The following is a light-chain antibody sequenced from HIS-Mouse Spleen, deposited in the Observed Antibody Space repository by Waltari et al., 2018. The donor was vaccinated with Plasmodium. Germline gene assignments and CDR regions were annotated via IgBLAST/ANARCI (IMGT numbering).Light chain of an antibody. J-gene: IGLJ3*02. Sequence: SYELTQPPSVSVSPGQTARITCSGDALPKQYAYWYQQKPGQPPVLVIYKDSERPSGIPERFSGSSSGTTVTLTISGVQAEDEADYYCQSADSSGTPNWVFGGGTKLTVL. CDR3: QSADSSGTPNWV. CDR2: KDS. CDR1: ALPKQY. V-gene: IGLV3-25*03.